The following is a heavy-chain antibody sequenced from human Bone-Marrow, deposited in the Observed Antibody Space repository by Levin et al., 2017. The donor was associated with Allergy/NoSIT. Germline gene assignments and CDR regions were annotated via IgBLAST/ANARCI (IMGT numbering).Heavy chain of an antibody. CDR1: GVSLSNFG. CDR2: IIPKFGTK. J-gene: IGHJ6*03. V-gene: IGHV1-69*06. CDR3: AGAHSNDWFSNYYYYMDV. D-gene: IGHD3-9*01. Sequence: GASVKVSCKASGVSLSNFGISWVRQAPGQGLEWLGGIIPKFGTKNYRQDLVGRVTLTADRSTNTFYLELSGLTFADSGVYYCAGAHSNDWFSNYYYYMDVWGTGTTVTVSS.